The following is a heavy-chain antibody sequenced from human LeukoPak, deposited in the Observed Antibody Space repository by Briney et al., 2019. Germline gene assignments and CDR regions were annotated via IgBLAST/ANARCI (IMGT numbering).Heavy chain of an antibody. D-gene: IGHD3-3*01. CDR3: ARGQKWNLRFLEWSSPYYYGMDV. J-gene: IGHJ6*02. CDR2: MNPNSGNT. CDR1: GYTFTSYD. Sequence: ASVKVSCKASGYTFTSYDINWVRQATGQGLEWMGWMNPNSGNTGYAQKFQGRVTMTRNTSISTAYMELSSLRSEDTAVYYCARGQKWNLRFLEWSSPYYYGMDVWGQGTTVTVSS. V-gene: IGHV1-8*01.